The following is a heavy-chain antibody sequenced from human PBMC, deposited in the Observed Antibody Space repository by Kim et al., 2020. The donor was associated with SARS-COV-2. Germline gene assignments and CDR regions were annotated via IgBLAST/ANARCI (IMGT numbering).Heavy chain of an antibody. CDR1: GGSFSGYY. J-gene: IGHJ4*02. CDR2: INHSGST. CDR3: ARGLLYYYDSSGRKTGFFDY. D-gene: IGHD3-22*01. Sequence: SETLSLTCAVYGGSFSGYYWSWIRQPPGKGLEWIGEINHSGSTNYNPSLKSRVTISVDTSKNQFSLKLSSVTAADTAVYYCARGLLYYYDSSGRKTGFFDYWGQGTLVTVSS. V-gene: IGHV4-34*01.